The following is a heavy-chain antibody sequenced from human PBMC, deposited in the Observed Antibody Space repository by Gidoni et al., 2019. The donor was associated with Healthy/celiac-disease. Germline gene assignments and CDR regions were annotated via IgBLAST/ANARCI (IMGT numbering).Heavy chain of an antibody. D-gene: IGHD2-21*01. CDR1: GFSICSSRYY. CDR3: ARQTGDGYTRGGYYYYGMDV. V-gene: IGHV4-39*01. Sequence: QLQLQESGPGLVKPSDTLSLTCTVSGFSICSSRYYWCWIRQPPGKGLEWIGSIYYSGSTYYNPSLKSRVTIYVDTSKNQFSLKLSSGTAADTAVYYCARQTGDGYTRGGYYYYGMDVGGQGTTVTVSS. J-gene: IGHJ6*02. CDR2: IYYSGST.